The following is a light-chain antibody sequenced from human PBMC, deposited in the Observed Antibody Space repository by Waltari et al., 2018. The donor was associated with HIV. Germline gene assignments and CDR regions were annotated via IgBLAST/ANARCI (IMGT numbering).Light chain of an antibody. J-gene: IGKJ1*01. CDR2: DAS. CDR1: QSVSSY. CDR3: QQRSNWPPWT. V-gene: IGKV3-11*01. Sequence: IGLTQSQPTLSLSPGERAPLPCRASQSVSSYLAWYQQKPGQAPRLLIYDASNRATGIPARFSGSGSGTDFTLTISSLEPEDFAVYYCQQRSNWPPWTFGQGTKVEIK.